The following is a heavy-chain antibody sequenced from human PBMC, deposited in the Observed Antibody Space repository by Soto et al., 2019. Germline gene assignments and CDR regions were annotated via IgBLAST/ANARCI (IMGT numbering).Heavy chain of an antibody. J-gene: IGHJ6*02. CDR2: ISGSGSPT. Sequence: GSLRLSCAASGFSFSSYAMTWVRQAPGRGLEWVSAISGSGSPTYYADSVKGWFTISRDNSKNTLYLQMNSLRADDTAVYYCARDMSGGTYNYYYGMDVWGQGTTVTVSS. V-gene: IGHV3-23*01. CDR1: GFSFSSYA. CDR3: ARDMSGGTYNYYYGMDV. D-gene: IGHD1-26*01.